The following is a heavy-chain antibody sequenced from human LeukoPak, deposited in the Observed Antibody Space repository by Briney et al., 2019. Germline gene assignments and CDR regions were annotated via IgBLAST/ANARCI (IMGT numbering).Heavy chain of an antibody. V-gene: IGHV3-74*01. J-gene: IGHJ5*02. CDR3: ARGTSGWGFDL. D-gene: IGHD6-19*01. CDR2: INGDGIST. Sequence: GGSLRLSCAASGFTFSSYWLHWVRQTPGKGLVWVSRINGDGISTSYADSAKGRFTISRDNAKNTLYLQMNSLRAEDTAVYYCARGTSGWGFDLWGQGTLVTVSS. CDR1: GFTFSSYW.